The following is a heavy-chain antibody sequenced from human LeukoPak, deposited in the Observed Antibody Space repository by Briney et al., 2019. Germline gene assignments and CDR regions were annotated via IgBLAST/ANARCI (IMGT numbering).Heavy chain of an antibody. V-gene: IGHV1-2*02. D-gene: IGHD6-13*01. CDR2: INPNSGGT. CDR3: ARVVAAAGTLDY. Sequence: ASVKVSCKASGYTFTGYYMRWVRQAPGQGLEWMGWINPNSGGTNYAQKFQCRLTMTRDTSISTAYMELSRLRSDDTAVYYCARVVAAAGTLDYWGQGTLVTVSS. CDR1: GYTFTGYY. J-gene: IGHJ4*02.